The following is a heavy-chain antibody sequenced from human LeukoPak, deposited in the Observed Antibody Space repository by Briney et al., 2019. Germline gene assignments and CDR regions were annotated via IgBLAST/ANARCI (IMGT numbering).Heavy chain of an antibody. CDR1: GFTFSSYS. D-gene: IGHD6-6*01. CDR3: AKIYSSSSS. V-gene: IGHV3-21*01. J-gene: IGHJ5*02. Sequence: AGGSLRLSCAASGFTFSSYSMNWVRQAPGKGLEWVSSISGTGSYTYYADSVKGRFTISRDNAKNSLYLQMNSLRARDTAVYYCAKIYSSSSSWGQGTLVTVSP. CDR2: ISGTGSYT.